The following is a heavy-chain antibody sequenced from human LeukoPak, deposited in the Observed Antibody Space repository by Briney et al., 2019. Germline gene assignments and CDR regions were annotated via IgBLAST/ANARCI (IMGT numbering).Heavy chain of an antibody. D-gene: IGHD3-10*01. CDR2: IYHSGST. V-gene: IGHV4-38-2*02. J-gene: IGHJ3*02. CDR1: GYSISSGYY. CDR3: ARTGEYSGSGPSWAFDI. Sequence: SETLSLTCTVSGYSISSGYYWGWIRQPPGKGLEWIGSIYHSGSTYYNPSLKSRVTISVDTSNNQFSLRLTSVTASDTAVYYCARTGEYSGSGPSWAFDIWGQGTMVTVSS.